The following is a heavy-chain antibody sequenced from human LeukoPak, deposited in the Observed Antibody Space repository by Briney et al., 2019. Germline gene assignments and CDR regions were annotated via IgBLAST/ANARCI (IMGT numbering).Heavy chain of an antibody. CDR3: ASYSGSYNGDFDY. CDR1: GDSISSSSYY. Sequence: SETLSLTCTVSGDSISSSSYYWGWIRQPPGKGLEWIGSIYYSGSTYYNPSLKSRVTISVDTSKNQFSLKLSSVTAADTAVYYCASYSGSYNGDFDYWGQGTLVTVSS. D-gene: IGHD1-26*01. V-gene: IGHV4-39*01. J-gene: IGHJ4*02. CDR2: IYYSGST.